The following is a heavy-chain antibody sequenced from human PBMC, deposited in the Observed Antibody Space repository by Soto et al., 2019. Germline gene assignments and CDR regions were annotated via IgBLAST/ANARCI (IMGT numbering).Heavy chain of an antibody. J-gene: IGHJ4*02. CDR2: ISSSSRTI. CDR3: ARDRSTVTIGCDY. CDR1: GFTFSSYS. D-gene: IGHD4-17*01. V-gene: IGHV3-48*01. Sequence: EVQLVESGGGLVQPGGSLRLSCAASGFTFSSYSMNWVRQAPGKGLEWVSYISSSSRTIYYADSVKGRFTISRDNAKNSQYLQMNSLRAEDTAVYYCARDRSTVTIGCDYWGQGTLVTVSS.